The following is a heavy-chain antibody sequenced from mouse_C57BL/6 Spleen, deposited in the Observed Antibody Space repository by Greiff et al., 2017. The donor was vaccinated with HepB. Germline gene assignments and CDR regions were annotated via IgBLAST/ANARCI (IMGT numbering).Heavy chain of an antibody. Sequence: QVQLQQPGTELVKPGASVKLSCKASGYTFTSYWMHWVKQRPGQGLEWIGNINPSNGGTNYNEKFKSKATLTVDKSSSTAYMQRSILTSDDSAVYYCARSLLLRAMDYWGQGTSVTVSS. CDR1: GYTFTSYW. V-gene: IGHV1-53*01. CDR2: INPSNGGT. D-gene: IGHD1-1*01. CDR3: ARSLLLRAMDY. J-gene: IGHJ4*01.